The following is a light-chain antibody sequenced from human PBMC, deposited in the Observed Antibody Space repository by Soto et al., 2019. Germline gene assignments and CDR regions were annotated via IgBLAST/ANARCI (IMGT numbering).Light chain of an antibody. V-gene: IGLV2-14*01. CDR2: DVS. CDR1: SSDVGLYHY. CDR3: ASYTSSATPDI. Sequence: QSALTQPASVSGSPGQSVTISCTGTSSDVGLYHYVSWYQQHPDKAHKLIIYDVSDRPSGLSNRFSGSKSGNTASLTISGLQAEDEADYDCASYTSSATPDIFGPGTTLTVL. J-gene: IGLJ1*01.